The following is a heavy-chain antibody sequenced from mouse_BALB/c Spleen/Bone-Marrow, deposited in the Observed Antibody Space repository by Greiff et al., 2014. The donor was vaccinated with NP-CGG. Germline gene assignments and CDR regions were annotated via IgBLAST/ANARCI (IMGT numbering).Heavy chain of an antibody. J-gene: IGHJ2*01. CDR3: ARYYYGSSLFDY. CDR1: GFNIKDTY. Sequence: VHVKQSGAELVKPGASVKLSCTASGFNIKDTYMHWVKQRPEQGLEWIGRIDPANGNTKYDPKFQGKATITADTSSNTAYLQLSSLTSEATAVYYCARYYYGSSLFDYWGQGTTLTVSS. CDR2: IDPANGNT. D-gene: IGHD1-1*01. V-gene: IGHV14-3*02.